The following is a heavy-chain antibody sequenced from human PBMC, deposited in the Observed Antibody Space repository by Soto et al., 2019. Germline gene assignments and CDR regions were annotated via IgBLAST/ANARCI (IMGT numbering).Heavy chain of an antibody. CDR1: GFTFSSYA. D-gene: IGHD6-19*01. CDR3: AKDRDSSGLYSHFDY. V-gene: IGHV3-23*01. Sequence: GGSLRLSCAASGFTFSSYALTWVRQAPGKGLAWVSAISGTGAGTYYADSVKGRFTISRDNSKNTLYLQMNSLRAEDTAIYYCAKDRDSSGLYSHFDYWGQGALVTVS. CDR2: ISGTGAGT. J-gene: IGHJ4*02.